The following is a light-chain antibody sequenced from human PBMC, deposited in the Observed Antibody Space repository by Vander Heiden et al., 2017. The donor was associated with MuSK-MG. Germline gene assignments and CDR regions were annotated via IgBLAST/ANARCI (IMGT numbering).Light chain of an antibody. CDR3: RQHKSYPWT. CDR1: QDIRND. V-gene: IGKV1-17*01. Sequence: GDRVTITCRASQDIRNDLGWYQQRPGKAPKRQIYSASNLQSGVPSRFSGSGSGTEFNLTISSLQPEDFATYYCRQHKSYPWTFGQGTKVEI. CDR2: SAS. J-gene: IGKJ1*01.